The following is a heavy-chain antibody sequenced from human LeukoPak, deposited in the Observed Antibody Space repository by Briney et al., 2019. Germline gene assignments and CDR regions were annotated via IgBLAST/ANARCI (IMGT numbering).Heavy chain of an antibody. CDR1: RLIFSDYY. Sequence: GGSLRLSCAASRLIFSDYYLTWIRQAPGKGLEWVSSISSSSSYIYYADSVKGRFTISRDNAKNSLYLQMNSLRAEDTAVYYCAREMGSSSSGDFDYWGQGTLVTVSS. CDR2: ISSSSSYI. CDR3: AREMGSSSSGDFDY. V-gene: IGHV3-11*06. D-gene: IGHD6-6*01. J-gene: IGHJ4*02.